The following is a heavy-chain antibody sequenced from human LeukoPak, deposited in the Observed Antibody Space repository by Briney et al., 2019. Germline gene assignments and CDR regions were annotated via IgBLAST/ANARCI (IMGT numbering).Heavy chain of an antibody. Sequence: SVKVSCKASGGTFSSYAISWVRQAPGQGLEWMGGIIPIFGTANYAQKFQGRVTITADESTSTAYMELSSLRAEDTAVYYCASSSDIYGSGSYFNSLGDVWGKGTTVSISS. J-gene: IGHJ6*04. V-gene: IGHV1-69*13. D-gene: IGHD3-10*01. CDR1: GGTFSSYA. CDR2: IIPIFGTA. CDR3: ASSSDIYGSGSYFNSLGDV.